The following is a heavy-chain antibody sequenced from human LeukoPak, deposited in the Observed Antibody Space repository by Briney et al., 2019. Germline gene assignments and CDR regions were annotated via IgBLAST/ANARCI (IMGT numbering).Heavy chain of an antibody. J-gene: IGHJ6*03. V-gene: IGHV1-46*01. CDR3: ARVGKSSRYYYYYYYMDV. CDR2: INPSGGST. CDR1: GYTFTSYY. D-gene: IGHD4-23*01. Sequence: ASVKVSCKASGYTFTSYYMHWVRQAPGQGLEWMGIINPSGGSTSYAQKFRGRVTMTRDTSTSTVYMELSSLRSEDTAVYYCARVGKSSRYYYYYYYMDVWGKGTTVTVSS.